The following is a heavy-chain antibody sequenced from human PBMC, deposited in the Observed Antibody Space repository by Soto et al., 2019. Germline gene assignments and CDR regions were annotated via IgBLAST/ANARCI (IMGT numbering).Heavy chain of an antibody. J-gene: IGHJ3*02. V-gene: IGHV1-8*01. CDR1: GYTFTSYD. D-gene: IGHD3-10*01. Sequence: ASVKVSCKASGYTFTSYDINWVRQATGQGLEWMGWMNPNSGNTGYAQKFQGRVTMTRNTSISTAYMELSSLRSEDTAVYYCARAWFGEDAFDIWGQGTMVTVSS. CDR2: MNPNSGNT. CDR3: ARAWFGEDAFDI.